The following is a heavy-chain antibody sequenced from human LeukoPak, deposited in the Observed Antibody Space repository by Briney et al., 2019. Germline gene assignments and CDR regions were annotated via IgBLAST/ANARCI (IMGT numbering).Heavy chain of an antibody. V-gene: IGHV1-46*01. D-gene: IGHD3-10*01. Sequence: ASVKVSCKASGYTFTSYYMHWVRQAPGQGLEWMGIINPSGGSTSYAQKFQGRVTMTRDTSTSTVYMELSSLRSDDTAVYYCARDFSSQRFGELWLYYYGMDVWGQGTTVTVSS. CDR1: GYTFTSYY. J-gene: IGHJ6*02. CDR2: INPSGGST. CDR3: ARDFSSQRFGELWLYYYGMDV.